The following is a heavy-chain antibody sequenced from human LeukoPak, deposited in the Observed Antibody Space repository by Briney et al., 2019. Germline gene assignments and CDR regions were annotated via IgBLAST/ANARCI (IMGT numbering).Heavy chain of an antibody. D-gene: IGHD5-24*01. CDR1: GFTFSSCA. J-gene: IGHJ4*02. CDR2: ISGSGGST. CDR3: AKDRRGGWLQPFDY. Sequence: GGSLRLSCAASGFTFSSCAMSWVRQAPGKGLEWVSAISGSGGSTYYADSVKGRFTISRDNSKNTLYLQMNSLRAEDTAVYYCAKDRRGGWLQPFDYWGQGTLVTVSS. V-gene: IGHV3-23*01.